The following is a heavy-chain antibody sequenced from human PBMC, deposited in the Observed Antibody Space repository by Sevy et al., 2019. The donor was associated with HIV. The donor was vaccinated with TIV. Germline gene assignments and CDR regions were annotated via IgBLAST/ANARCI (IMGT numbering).Heavy chain of an antibody. J-gene: IGHJ6*02. Sequence: GGSLRLSCVVSGFSVSSNYMSWVRQAPGKGLEWVSNIYSDGRTYYADSVRGGFTISRDTSKNTEYLEMKSLRAEDTAVYYCTREDIVLGEDNYYGMDVWGHGTTVTVSS. CDR1: GFSVSSNY. V-gene: IGHV3-53*01. D-gene: IGHD2-15*01. CDR3: TREDIVLGEDNYYGMDV. CDR2: IYSDGRT.